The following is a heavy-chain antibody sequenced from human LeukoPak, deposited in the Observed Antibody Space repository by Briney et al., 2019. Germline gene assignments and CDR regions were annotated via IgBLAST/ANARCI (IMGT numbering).Heavy chain of an antibody. CDR2: IKSKTDGGTT. Sequence: PGGSLRLSCAASGFTFSNALMSWVRQAPGKGLEWVGPIKSKTDGGTTDYAAPVKGRFTISRDDSKNTLYLQMNSLKTEDTAVYYCTTDIVVVPAAIGVALSPYGMDVWGQGTTVTVSS. D-gene: IGHD2-2*01. CDR1: GFTFSNAL. J-gene: IGHJ6*02. V-gene: IGHV3-15*01. CDR3: TTDIVVVPAAIGVALSPYGMDV.